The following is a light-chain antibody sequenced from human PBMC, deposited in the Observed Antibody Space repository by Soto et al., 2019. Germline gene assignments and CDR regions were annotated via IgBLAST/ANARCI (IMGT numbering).Light chain of an antibody. Sequence: QAVVTQESSLTVSPGGTVTVTCASSTGAVTSGHHPNWLQQKPGQAPRTLIYSTNNKQDWTPARFSGSLLEGKAALTVSGVQPEDEAEYYCLFYYGGAQPHWVFGGGTKLTVL. CDR2: STN. V-gene: IGLV7-43*01. CDR3: LFYYGGAQPHWV. J-gene: IGLJ3*02. CDR1: TGAVTSGHH.